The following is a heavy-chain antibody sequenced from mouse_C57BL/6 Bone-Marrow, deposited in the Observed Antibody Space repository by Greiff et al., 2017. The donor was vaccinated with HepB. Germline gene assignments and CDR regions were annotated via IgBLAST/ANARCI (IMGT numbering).Heavy chain of an antibody. CDR3: ARGNYGSSYSWFAY. J-gene: IGHJ3*01. CDR1: GYTFTSYW. D-gene: IGHD1-1*01. V-gene: IGHV1-55*01. Sequence: VQLQQPGAELVKPGASVKLSCKASGYTFTSYWITWVKQRPGQGLEWIGDIYPGSGSTNYNEKFKSKAKLTVDTSSSTAYMQLSSLTSEDSAVYYCARGNYGSSYSWFAYWGQGTRVTVSA. CDR2: IYPGSGST.